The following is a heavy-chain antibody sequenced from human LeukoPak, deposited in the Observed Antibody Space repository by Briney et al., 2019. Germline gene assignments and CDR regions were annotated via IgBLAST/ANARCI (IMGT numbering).Heavy chain of an antibody. D-gene: IGHD6-13*01. V-gene: IGHV1-3*01. CDR3: AVIAAAGHDAFDI. CDR2: INAGNGNT. J-gene: IGHJ3*02. CDR1: GYTFTSYA. Sequence: ASVKVSCKASGYTFTSYAMHWVRQAPGQRLEWMGWINAGNGNTKYSQKFQGRVTITRDTSASTAYMELSSLRSEDTAVYYCAVIAAAGHDAFDIWGQGTMVTVSS.